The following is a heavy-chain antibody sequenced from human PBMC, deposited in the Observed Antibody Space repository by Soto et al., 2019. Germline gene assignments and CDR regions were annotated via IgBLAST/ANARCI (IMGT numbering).Heavy chain of an antibody. V-gene: IGHV4-30-4*01. CDR3: ARDLWVEPELYYYGMDV. J-gene: IGHJ6*02. CDR2: IFYSGTT. Sequence: SETLSLTCTVSGDSISSADYYWSWVRQTPGKGLEWIGHIFYSGTTYYNPSLKSRLTISVDTSKNHFSLRLTSVTAADTAVYYCARDLWVEPELYYYGMDVWGQGTTVTVSS. CDR1: GDSISSADYY. D-gene: IGHD1-1*01.